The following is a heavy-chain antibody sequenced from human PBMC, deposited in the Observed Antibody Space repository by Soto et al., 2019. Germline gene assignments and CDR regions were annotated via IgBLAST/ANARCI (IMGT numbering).Heavy chain of an antibody. CDR3: ARGEYYDFWSGYYTSKADFYD. V-gene: IGHV4-39*01. D-gene: IGHD3-3*01. CDR1: GGSISSSSYY. CDR2: LYYSGST. Sequence: PSETLSLTCTVSGGSISSSSYYWGWIRQPPGKGLEGIGSLYYSGSTYYNPSLKSRVTISVDTSKNQFSLKLSSVTAADTAAYYCARGEYYDFWSGYYTSKADFYDWGQGTLVTVSS. J-gene: IGHJ4*02.